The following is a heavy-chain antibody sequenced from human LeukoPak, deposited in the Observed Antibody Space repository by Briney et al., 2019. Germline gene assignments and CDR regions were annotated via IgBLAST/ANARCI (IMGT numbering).Heavy chain of an antibody. CDR2: ISYDGSNK. D-gene: IGHD5-18*01. V-gene: IGHV3-30-3*01. CDR3: ARAMCEYSYGFCGMDV. Sequence: GGSLRLSCAASGFTFSSYAMHWVRQAPGKGLEGVAVISYDGSNKYNADSEKGRFTISRDNSKNTPYLQMNSLRAEDTAVYYCARAMCEYSYGFCGMDVWGQGTTVTVSS. CDR1: GFTFSSYA. J-gene: IGHJ6*02.